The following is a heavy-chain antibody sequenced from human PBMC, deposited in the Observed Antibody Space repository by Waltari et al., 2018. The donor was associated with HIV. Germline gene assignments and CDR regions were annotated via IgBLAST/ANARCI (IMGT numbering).Heavy chain of an antibody. Sequence: EVRMLESGGGLVQPGGSLRLSCSAPGFTFSGPGMTWVRQAPGKGLGWVANIKEDGSEIHYVDSVKGRFTISRDNAKNSLYLQMNSLRAEDTAVYYCARRQQLTDWGQGTLVTVSS. CDR2: IKEDGSEI. CDR1: GFTFSGPG. J-gene: IGHJ4*02. CDR3: ARRQQLTD. V-gene: IGHV3-7*01. D-gene: IGHD6-13*01.